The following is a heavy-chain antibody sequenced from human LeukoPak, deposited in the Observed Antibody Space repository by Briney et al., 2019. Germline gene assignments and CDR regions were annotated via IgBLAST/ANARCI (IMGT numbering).Heavy chain of an antibody. CDR2: INHSGST. Sequence: PSETLSLTCAVYGGSFSGYYWSWIRQPPGKGLEWIGEINHSGSTNYNPSRKSRVTISVDTSKNQFSLKLSSVTAADTAVYYCARETSGWGDYFDYWGQGTLVTVSS. D-gene: IGHD6-19*01. CDR3: ARETSGWGDYFDY. J-gene: IGHJ4*02. CDR1: GGSFSGYY. V-gene: IGHV4-34*01.